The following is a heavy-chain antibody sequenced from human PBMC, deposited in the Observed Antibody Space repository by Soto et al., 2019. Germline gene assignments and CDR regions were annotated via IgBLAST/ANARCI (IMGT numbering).Heavy chain of an antibody. CDR2: INAGNGNT. CDR1: GYTFTSYA. Sequence: ASVKVSCKASGYTFTSYAMHWVRQAPGQRLEWMGWINAGNGNTKYSQKFQGRVTITRDTSASTAYMELSSLRSEDTAVYYCARDSPLRSSSWPNPFDYWGQGTLVTVSS. V-gene: IGHV1-3*01. CDR3: ARDSPLRSSSWPNPFDY. J-gene: IGHJ4*02. D-gene: IGHD6-13*01.